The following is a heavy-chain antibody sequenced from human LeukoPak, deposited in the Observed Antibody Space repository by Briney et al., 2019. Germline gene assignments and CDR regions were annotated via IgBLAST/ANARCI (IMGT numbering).Heavy chain of an antibody. CDR3: ARGSYFYGSGSFMGSDY. CDR1: GYTFTNYD. CDR2: INAGNGNT. V-gene: IGHV1-3*01. J-gene: IGHJ4*02. D-gene: IGHD3-10*01. Sequence: ASVKVSCKASGYTFTNYDVHWVRQAPGQRPEWMGWINAGNGNTKYSQKFQGRITITRDTSATTAYMELSSLRSEDTAVYYCARGSYFYGSGSFMGSDYWGQGTLVTVSS.